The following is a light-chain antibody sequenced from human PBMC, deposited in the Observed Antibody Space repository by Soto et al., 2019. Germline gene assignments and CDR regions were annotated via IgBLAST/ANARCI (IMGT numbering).Light chain of an antibody. J-gene: IGLJ2*01. V-gene: IGLV1-44*01. CDR1: SSNIGSNT. Sequence: QSVLTQPPSASGTPGQRVTISCSGSSSNIGSNTVNWYQQLPGTAPKLLIYSNNQRPSAVPDRFSGSKSGTSASLAISGLQSEDEADYYCAAWDDSLIGVVFGAGTKLTVL. CDR3: AAWDDSLIGVV. CDR2: SNN.